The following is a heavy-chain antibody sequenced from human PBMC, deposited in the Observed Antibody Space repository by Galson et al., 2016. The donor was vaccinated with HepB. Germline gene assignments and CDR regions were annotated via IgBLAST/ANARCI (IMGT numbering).Heavy chain of an antibody. CDR3: AKLDSAWLADS. Sequence: SLRLSCAASRVTVSSYAIRWVRQVPGKGLGWVSSISGRGTSPYFAACVKGRFNCSIDYYNNTLSLQMNSLKVDDTAVYCCAKLDSAWLADSWGQGTLVTVPS. D-gene: IGHD6-19*01. CDR1: RVTVSSYA. V-gene: IGHV3-23*01. CDR2: ISGRGTSP. J-gene: IGHJ4*02.